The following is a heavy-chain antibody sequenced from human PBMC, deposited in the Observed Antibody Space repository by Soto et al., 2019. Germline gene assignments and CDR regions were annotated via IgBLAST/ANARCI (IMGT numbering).Heavy chain of an antibody. V-gene: IGHV4-4*08. J-gene: IGHJ4*02. Sequence: PSETLSLTCSVSGASISSYYYTWIRQTPGKGLEWIGYIYLGGSINYNPSFKSRVIISVDTSKNQFSLKLSSVTAADTAVYYCARRGSGSYSDYWGQGTLVTVSS. D-gene: IGHD3-10*01. CDR2: IYLGGSI. CDR1: GASISSYY. CDR3: ARRGSGSYSDY.